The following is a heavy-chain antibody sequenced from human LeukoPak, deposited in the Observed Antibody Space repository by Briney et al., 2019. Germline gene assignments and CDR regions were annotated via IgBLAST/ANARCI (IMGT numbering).Heavy chain of an antibody. J-gene: IGHJ6*02. V-gene: IGHV3-30*02. D-gene: IGHD2-15*01. CDR3: AKGVGRRYYYGMDV. CDR1: GFTFSSYG. CDR2: IRYDGSNK. Sequence: GGSLRLSCAASGFTFSSYGMHWVRQAPGKGLEWVAFIRYDGSNKYYADSVKGRFTISRDNSKNTLYLQMDSLRAEDTAVYYCAKGVGRRYYYGMDVWGQGTTVTVSS.